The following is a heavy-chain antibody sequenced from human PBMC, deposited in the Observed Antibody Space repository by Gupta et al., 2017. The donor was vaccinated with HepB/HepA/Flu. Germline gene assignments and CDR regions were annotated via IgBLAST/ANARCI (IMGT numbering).Heavy chain of an antibody. Sequence: QLQLQESGPGLVKPSETLSLTCTVSGGSISSSSYYWGWIRQPPGKGLEWIGSIYYGSTYYNPSLKSRVTISVDTSKNQFSLKLSSVTAADTAVYYCARRAIFGVVIAFDPWGQGTLVTVSS. J-gene: IGHJ5*02. CDR3: ARRAIFGVVIAFDP. D-gene: IGHD3-3*01. V-gene: IGHV4-39*01. CDR2: IYYGST. CDR1: GGSISSSSYY.